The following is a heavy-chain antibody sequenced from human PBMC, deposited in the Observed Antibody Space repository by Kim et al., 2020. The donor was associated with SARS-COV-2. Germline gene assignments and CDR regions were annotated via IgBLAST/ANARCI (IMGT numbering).Heavy chain of an antibody. Sequence: NYDYAVSVKGRITVNPDTAKSQFSRQLNAVTPEDTAVYYCARGTHASGSDYWGQGTLVTVSS. J-gene: IGHJ4*02. V-gene: IGHV6-1*01. CDR2: NY. D-gene: IGHD2-8*01. CDR3: ARGTHASGSDY.